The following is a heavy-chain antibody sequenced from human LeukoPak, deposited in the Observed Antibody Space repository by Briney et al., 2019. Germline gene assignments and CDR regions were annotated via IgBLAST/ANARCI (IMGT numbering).Heavy chain of an antibody. Sequence: KPSETLSLTCTVSGGSISSGGYYWSWIRQHPGKGLEWIGYIYYSGSTYYNPSLKSRVTISVDTSKNQFSLKLSSVTAADTAIYYCARDHTETSSLNFRNYYYYGMDIWGQGTTVIVS. CDR2: IYYSGST. CDR1: GGSISSGGYY. CDR3: ARDHTETSSLNFRNYYYYGMDI. D-gene: IGHD4-4*01. V-gene: IGHV4-31*03. J-gene: IGHJ6*02.